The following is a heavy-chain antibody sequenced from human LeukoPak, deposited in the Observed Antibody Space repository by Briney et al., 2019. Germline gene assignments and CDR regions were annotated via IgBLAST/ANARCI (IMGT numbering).Heavy chain of an antibody. J-gene: IGHJ4*02. CDR2: ISYDGTSK. CDR1: GFTFSSYA. CDR3: ARVPLHDRSGYYFDY. V-gene: IGHV3-30-3*01. D-gene: IGHD3-22*01. Sequence: PGGSLRLSCAASGFTFSSYAMHWVRLPPGKGLECVAVISYDGTSKSYADSVKGRFTISRDNSKNTLYLQMNSLRAEDTAVYYCARVPLHDRSGYYFDYWGLGTLVTVSS.